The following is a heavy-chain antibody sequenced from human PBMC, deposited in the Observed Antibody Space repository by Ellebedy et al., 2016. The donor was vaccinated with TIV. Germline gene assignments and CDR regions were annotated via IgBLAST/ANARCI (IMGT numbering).Heavy chain of an antibody. V-gene: IGHV4-30-4*01. Sequence: MPSETLSLTCTVSGGSISSADYYWSWIRQPPGKGLEWIGYIYYRGDTYYNPSLKSRLTISVDTSKNQFSLRLTSVTAADAAVYYCAREGAGKYPFYYSGMDVWGQGTAVTVSS. CDR1: GGSISSADYY. CDR3: AREGAGKYPFYYSGMDV. D-gene: IGHD2/OR15-2a*01. J-gene: IGHJ6*02. CDR2: IYYRGDT.